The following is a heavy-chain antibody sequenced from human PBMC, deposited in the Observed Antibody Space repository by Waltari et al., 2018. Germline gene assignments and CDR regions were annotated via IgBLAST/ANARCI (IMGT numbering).Heavy chain of an antibody. Sequence: QVQLQQWGAGLLKPSETLSLTCAVYGGSFGGYYWSWIRQPPGKGLEWIGEINHSGSTNYNPSLKSRVTISVDTSKNQFSLKLSSVTAADTAVYYCARGSDRGWYFDYWGQGTLVTVSS. V-gene: IGHV4-34*01. CDR2: INHSGST. CDR1: GGSFGGYY. CDR3: ARGSDRGWYFDY. J-gene: IGHJ4*02. D-gene: IGHD6-19*01.